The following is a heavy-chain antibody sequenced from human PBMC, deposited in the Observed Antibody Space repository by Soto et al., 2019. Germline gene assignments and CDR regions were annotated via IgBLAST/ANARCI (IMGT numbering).Heavy chain of an antibody. V-gene: IGHV3-30*02. CDR2: IQYDGSNK. CDR1: GFTFSSYG. CDR3: YGWFDP. D-gene: IGHD6-19*01. J-gene: IGHJ5*02. Sequence: GGSLRLSCAASGFTFSSYGMHWVRQAPGKGLEWVAAIQYDGSNKYYADSVKGRFTISRDNSKNMDPVDTATYYCAKSGSSGWYGWFDPWGQGTLVTVSS.